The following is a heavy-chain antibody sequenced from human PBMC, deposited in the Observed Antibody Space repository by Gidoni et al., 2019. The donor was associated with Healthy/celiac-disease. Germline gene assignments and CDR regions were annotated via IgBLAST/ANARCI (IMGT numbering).Heavy chain of an antibody. CDR3: ARIRDGSSSWYRINWFDP. Sequence: PVLVQPTETLTLTCTVSGFSLSTSKMGVSWIRQPPGKALEWIAHIFSNDEKSYSTSLKSRLTISKDTSKSQVVLTMTNMDPVDTATYYCARIRDGSSSWYRINWFDPWGQGTLVTVSS. CDR2: IFSNDEK. V-gene: IGHV2-26*01. CDR1: GFSLSTSKMG. D-gene: IGHD6-13*01. J-gene: IGHJ5*02.